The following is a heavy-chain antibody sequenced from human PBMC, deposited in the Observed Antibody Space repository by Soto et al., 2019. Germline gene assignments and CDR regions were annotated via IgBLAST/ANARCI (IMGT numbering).Heavy chain of an antibody. CDR2: IYYSGST. D-gene: IGHD5-12*01. CDR3: ARDGRGYSGYDSHYYFDY. Sequence: SETLSLTCTVSGGSISSGGYYWSWIRQHPGKGLEWIGYIYYSGSTYYNPSLKSRVTISVDTSKNQFSLKLSSVTAADTAVYYCARDGRGYSGYDSHYYFDYWGQGTLVTVSS. CDR1: GGSISSGGYY. J-gene: IGHJ4*02. V-gene: IGHV4-31*03.